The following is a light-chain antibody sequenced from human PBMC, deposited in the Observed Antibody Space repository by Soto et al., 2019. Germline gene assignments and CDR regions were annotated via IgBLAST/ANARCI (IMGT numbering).Light chain of an antibody. CDR3: GTWDSSLSAVV. CDR1: SSNIGNNY. Sequence: QSVLTQPTSVSAAPGQKVTIYCSGSSSNIGNNYVSWYQQLPGTAPKLLIYDNNKRPSGIPDRFSGSKSGTSATLGITGLQTGDEADYYCGTWDSSLSAVVFGGGTKLTVL. V-gene: IGLV1-51*01. J-gene: IGLJ2*01. CDR2: DNN.